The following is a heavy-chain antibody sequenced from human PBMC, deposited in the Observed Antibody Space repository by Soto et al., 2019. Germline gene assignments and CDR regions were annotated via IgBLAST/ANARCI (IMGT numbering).Heavy chain of an antibody. CDR3: ARGWLQLKVNDY. Sequence: PSETLSLTCAVYGGSFSGYYWSWIRQPPGKGLEWIGEINHSGSTNYNPSLKSRVTISVDTSKNQFSLKLSSVTAAGTAVYYCARGWLQLKVNDYWGQGTLVTVSS. D-gene: IGHD5-12*01. CDR2: INHSGST. CDR1: GGSFSGYY. J-gene: IGHJ4*02. V-gene: IGHV4-34*01.